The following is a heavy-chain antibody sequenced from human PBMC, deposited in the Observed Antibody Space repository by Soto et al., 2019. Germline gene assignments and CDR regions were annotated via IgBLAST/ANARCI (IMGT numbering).Heavy chain of an antibody. Sequence: SETLSLTCTVSGGSISSYYWSWIRQPPGKGLEWIGYIYYSGSTNYNPSLKSRVTISVDTSKNQFSLKLSSVTAADTAVYYCARLIGGGSRKFDYWGQGTLVTVSS. CDR2: IYYSGST. D-gene: IGHD2-15*01. V-gene: IGHV4-59*08. J-gene: IGHJ4*02. CDR1: GGSISSYY. CDR3: ARLIGGGSRKFDY.